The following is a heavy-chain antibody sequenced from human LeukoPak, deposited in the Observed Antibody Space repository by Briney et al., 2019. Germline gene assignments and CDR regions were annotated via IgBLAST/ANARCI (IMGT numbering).Heavy chain of an antibody. CDR2: IYYSGST. CDR1: GHSISSYY. CDR3: ARGGAAFGTAEFDY. D-gene: IGHD3-16*01. Sequence: SETLSLTCTVSGHSISSYYWSWIRQPPGKGLEWIGFIYYSGSTNYNPSLKSRVTISVDTSKNQFSLKLSSVTAADTAVYYCARGGAAFGTAEFDYWGQGTLVTVSS. J-gene: IGHJ4*02. V-gene: IGHV4-59*08.